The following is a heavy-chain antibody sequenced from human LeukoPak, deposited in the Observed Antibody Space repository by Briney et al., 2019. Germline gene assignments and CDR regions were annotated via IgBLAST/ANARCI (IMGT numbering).Heavy chain of an antibody. Sequence: ASVKVSCKASGYTFTSYYMHWVRQAPGQGREWMGIINPSGGSTSYAQKFQGRVTMTRDTSTSTVYMELSSLRSEDTAVYYCARVMVRGVPITYFDSWGQGTLVTVSS. CDR1: GYTFTSYY. J-gene: IGHJ4*02. CDR2: INPSGGST. V-gene: IGHV1-46*01. CDR3: ARVMVRGVPITYFDS. D-gene: IGHD3-10*01.